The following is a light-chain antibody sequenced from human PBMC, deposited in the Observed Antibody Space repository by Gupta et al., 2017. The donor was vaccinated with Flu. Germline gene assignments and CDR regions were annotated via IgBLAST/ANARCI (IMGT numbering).Light chain of an antibody. CDR3: QTWGTGIRV. CDR1: SGHSSYA. Sequence: QLALTQSPSASASLGASVKLTCTLSSGHSSYAIAWHQQQPEKGPRYLMKLNSDGSHSKGDGIPDRFSGSSSGAERYLTISSLQSEDEADYYCQTWGTGIRVFGGETKLTVL. J-gene: IGLJ3*02. V-gene: IGLV4-69*01. CDR2: LNSDGSH.